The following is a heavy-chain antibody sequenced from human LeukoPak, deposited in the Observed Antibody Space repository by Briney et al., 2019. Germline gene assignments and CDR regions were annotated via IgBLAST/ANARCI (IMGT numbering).Heavy chain of an antibody. Sequence: PGRSLRLSCAASGFTFSSYGMHWVRQAPGKGLEWVAVIWYDGSNKYYADSVKGRFTISRDNSKNTLYLQMNSLRAEDTAVHYCARDKEPGWFDPWGQGTLVTVSS. J-gene: IGHJ5*02. CDR2: IWYDGSNK. V-gene: IGHV3-33*01. CDR3: ARDKEPGWFDP. CDR1: GFTFSSYG.